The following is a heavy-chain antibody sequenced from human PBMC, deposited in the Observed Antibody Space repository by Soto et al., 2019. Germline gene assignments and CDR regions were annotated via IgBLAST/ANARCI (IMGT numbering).Heavy chain of an antibody. J-gene: IGHJ5*02. CDR1: GGSISSGGFY. CDR2: IYHSGNT. Sequence: QVQLQESGPGLVQPSQTLSLTCTVSGGSISSGGFYWSWIRQHPEKGLEWIGWIYHSGNTYYNPSRKSRVTLLGDTSKNQFSLKLTSVTAADTAVYYCARGTYQYYDSSGVQNRFDPWGQGTLVTVSS. D-gene: IGHD3-22*01. V-gene: IGHV4-31*03. CDR3: ARGTYQYYDSSGVQNRFDP.